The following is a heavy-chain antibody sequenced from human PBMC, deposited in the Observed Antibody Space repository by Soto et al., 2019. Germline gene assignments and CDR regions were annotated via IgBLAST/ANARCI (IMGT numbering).Heavy chain of an antibody. CDR1: GVTFSSYA. J-gene: IGHJ4*02. CDR3: ATDQVGRPVAGPQGF. D-gene: IGHD6-19*01. V-gene: IGHV3-23*01. CDR2: ISGSGGST. Sequence: EVQLLESGGGLVQPGGSLRLSCAASGVTFSSYAMSWVRQAPGQGLEWVSAISGSGGSTYYADCVKGRFTSSRDNSKNALYLQMNSRRAEDTAVYYCATDQVGRPVAGPQGFWGQGTLVTVSA.